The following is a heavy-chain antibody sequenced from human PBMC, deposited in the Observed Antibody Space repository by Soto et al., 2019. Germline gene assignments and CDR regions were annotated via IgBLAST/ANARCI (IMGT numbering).Heavy chain of an antibody. CDR1: GFSLSTSGVG. D-gene: IGHD3-10*01. J-gene: IGHJ4*02. V-gene: IGHV2-5*02. CDR3: AHTPSRWGVLDY. CDR2: IYWDEDK. Sequence: QITLKESGPTLVKPTQTLTLTCTFSGFSLSTSGVGVGWIRQPPGKAREWLEVIYWDEDKVYSPSLKSRLTIPKATSKNQVVLKMTNIAPVDTATYYCAHTPSRWGVLDYWGQGTLVTVSS.